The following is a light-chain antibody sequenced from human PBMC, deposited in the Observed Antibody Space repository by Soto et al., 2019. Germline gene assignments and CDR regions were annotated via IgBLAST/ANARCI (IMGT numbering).Light chain of an antibody. CDR1: QSVSSY. V-gene: IGKV3-11*01. CDR2: DAS. Sequence: EIFLTQSPATLSLSRWERATLSWRASQSVSSYLAWYQQKPGQAPRLLIYDASNRATGIPARFSGSGSGTDFTLTISSLEPEDFAVYYCQQRSNWPPTFGGGTKVDIK. J-gene: IGKJ4*01. CDR3: QQRSNWPPT.